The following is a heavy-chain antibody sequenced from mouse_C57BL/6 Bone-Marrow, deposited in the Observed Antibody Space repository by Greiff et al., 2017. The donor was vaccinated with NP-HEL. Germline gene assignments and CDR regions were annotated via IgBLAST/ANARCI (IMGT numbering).Heavy chain of an antibody. CDR1: GFTFSDYY. CDR2: ISNGGGST. V-gene: IGHV5-12*01. Sequence: VQVVESGGGLVQPGGSLKLSCAASGFTFSDYYMYWVRQTPEKRLEWVAYISNGGGSTYYPDTVKGRFTISRDNAKNTLYLQMSRLKAEDTAMYYCARQELAYGSSIDYWGQGTTLTVSS. CDR3: ARQELAYGSSIDY. J-gene: IGHJ2*01. D-gene: IGHD1-1*01.